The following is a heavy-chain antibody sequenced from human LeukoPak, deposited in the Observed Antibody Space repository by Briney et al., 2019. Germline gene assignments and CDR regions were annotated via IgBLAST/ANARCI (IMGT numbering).Heavy chain of an antibody. CDR1: GFTFGSYW. CDR2: IKQDGSEK. CDR3: ARCTYDSSGYCSVPSHFDY. J-gene: IGHJ4*02. D-gene: IGHD3-22*01. V-gene: IGHV3-7*01. Sequence: GGSLRLSCAASGFTFGSYWMTWVRQAPGKGLEWVANIKQDGSEKYYVDSVKGRFSISRDNAKNSLCLQMNSLSAEDTAVYYCARCTYDSSGYCSVPSHFDYWGQGTLVTVSS.